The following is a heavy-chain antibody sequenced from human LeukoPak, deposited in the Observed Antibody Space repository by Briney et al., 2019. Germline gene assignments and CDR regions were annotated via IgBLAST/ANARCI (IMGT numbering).Heavy chain of an antibody. J-gene: IGHJ4*02. D-gene: IGHD3-10*01. CDR3: ARDGGLGDYPYCFDY. CDR2: IYSGGST. V-gene: IGHV3-53*01. CDR1: GFTVSSNY. Sequence: PGGSLRLSCAASGFTVSSNYMSWVRQAPGKGLEWGSVIYSGGSTYYADSVKGRFTISRDNSKNTLYLQMNSLRAEDTAVYYCARDGGLGDYPYCFDYWGQGTLVTVSS.